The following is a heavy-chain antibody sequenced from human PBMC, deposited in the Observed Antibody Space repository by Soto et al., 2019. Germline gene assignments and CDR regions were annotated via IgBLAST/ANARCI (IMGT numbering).Heavy chain of an antibody. Sequence: QVQLLQSGAEVKKPGASVKVSCKASGYTFTSYAMPGVLQAPGQRIEWMGWINAGNGNRKYSQKFQGRVPITRDTSASTSYVERSSLRSEDKAVYYCASALNNWNMWIRAWFDYCGQGTLVTVSS. CDR3: ASALNNWNMWIRAWFDY. J-gene: IGHJ4*02. V-gene: IGHV1-3*01. CDR1: GYTFTSYA. D-gene: IGHD1-20*01. CDR2: INAGNGNR.